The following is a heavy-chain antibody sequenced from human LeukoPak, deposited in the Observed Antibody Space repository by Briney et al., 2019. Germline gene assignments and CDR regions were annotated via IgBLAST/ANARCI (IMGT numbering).Heavy chain of an antibody. D-gene: IGHD1-7*01. CDR1: GFTFSNYW. CDR3: ARGGNYGTLDF. J-gene: IGHJ4*02. V-gene: IGHV3-74*03. CDR2: INNDGSST. Sequence: GGSLRLSCAASGFTFSNYWMYWVRQDPGKGLLWVSRINNDGSSTVYADSVKGRFTISRDNAKNTLYLQMNSLRAADTAVYYCARGGNYGTLDFWGQRTLVTVSS.